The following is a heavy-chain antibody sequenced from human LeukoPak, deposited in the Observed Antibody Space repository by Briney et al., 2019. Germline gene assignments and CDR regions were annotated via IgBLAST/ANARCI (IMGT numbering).Heavy chain of an antibody. CDR1: GGSINSGDYY. J-gene: IGHJ4*02. CDR3: ARDLITVTTLDY. CDR2: IYYSGST. D-gene: IGHD4-17*01. Sequence: SQTLSLTCTVSGGSINSGDYYWSWIRQPPGKGLEWIGYIYYSGSTYYNPSLKSRVTISVDTSKNQFSLKLSSVTAADTAVYYCARDLITVTTLDYWGQGTLVTVSS. V-gene: IGHV4-30-4*08.